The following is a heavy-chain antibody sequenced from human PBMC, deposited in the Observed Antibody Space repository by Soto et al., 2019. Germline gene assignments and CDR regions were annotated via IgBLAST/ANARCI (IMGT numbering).Heavy chain of an antibody. J-gene: IGHJ6*02. CDR3: ARGVGFGYYYYHMDL. CDR1: GDSVTSVSDY. Sequence: QVQLQESGPGLVKPSETLSLTCTVSGDSVTSVSDYWSWIRQPPGKGLEWIGYIYYSGSADYNPSLGSRVTISIDTSKNQFSLKLTSETAADTAVYYCARGVGFGYYYYHMDLWGQGTTVTVSS. D-gene: IGHD3-10*01. CDR2: IYYSGSA. V-gene: IGHV4-61*01.